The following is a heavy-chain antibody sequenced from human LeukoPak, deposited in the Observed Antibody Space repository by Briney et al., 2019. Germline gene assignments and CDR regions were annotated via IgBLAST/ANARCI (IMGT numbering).Heavy chain of an antibody. Sequence: ASVKVSCKASGYTFTSYGISWVRQAPGQGLEWMGWISAYNGNTNYAQKLQGRVTITRDTSASTAYMELSSLRSEDTAVYYCARVSASDSSGYANDYWGQGTLVTVSS. D-gene: IGHD3-22*01. CDR3: ARVSASDSSGYANDY. CDR2: ISAYNGNT. V-gene: IGHV1-18*01. CDR1: GYTFTSYG. J-gene: IGHJ4*02.